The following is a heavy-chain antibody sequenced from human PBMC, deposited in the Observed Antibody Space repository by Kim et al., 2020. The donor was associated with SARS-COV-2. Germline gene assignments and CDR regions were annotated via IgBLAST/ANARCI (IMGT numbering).Heavy chain of an antibody. V-gene: IGHV4-59*01. CDR3: ATADSSGYYGYFQH. J-gene: IGHJ1*01. Sequence: SPTLKSRVSITDDTSKNQFCLKLSSVTAADTAVYYCATADSSGYYGYFQHWGQGTLVTVSS. D-gene: IGHD3-22*01.